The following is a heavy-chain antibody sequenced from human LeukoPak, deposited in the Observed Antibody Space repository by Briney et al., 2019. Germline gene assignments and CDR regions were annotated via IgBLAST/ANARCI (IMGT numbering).Heavy chain of an antibody. CDR1: GFTFSSYA. J-gene: IGHJ4*02. CDR2: ISGSGYYT. Sequence: PGGSLRLSCEASGFTFSSYAMTWVRQAPGKGLEWVSSISGSGYYTYYTDSVQGRFTFSRDNSKNTLYLKMDSLRAEDTAIYYCAKDGQPSTRSYLCTNGMCYQDYWGQGTLVTVSS. D-gene: IGHD2-8*01. V-gene: IGHV3-23*01. CDR3: AKDGQPSTRSYLCTNGMCYQDY.